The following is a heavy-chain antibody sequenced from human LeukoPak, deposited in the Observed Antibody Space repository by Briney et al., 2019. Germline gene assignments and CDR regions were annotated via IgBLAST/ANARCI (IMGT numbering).Heavy chain of an antibody. CDR2: ITITSSYK. J-gene: IGHJ6*03. V-gene: IGHV3-21*01. CDR3: AKTSLSDASGHYYYMDV. Sequence: PGGSLRLSWAAPGSTFSNYNTSWVRQAPGKGLEWSSSITITSSYKFYADSVKGRFTISRDKSQNTVSQQVSNLRTEDTALYYCAKTSLSDASGHYYYMDVWGKGTTVTVSS. CDR1: GSTFSNYN. D-gene: IGHD3-3*01.